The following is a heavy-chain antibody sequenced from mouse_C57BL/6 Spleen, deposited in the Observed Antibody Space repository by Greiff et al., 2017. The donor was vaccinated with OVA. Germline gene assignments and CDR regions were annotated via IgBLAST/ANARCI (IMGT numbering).Heavy chain of an antibody. V-gene: IGHV1-53*01. CDR3: ARRDSSGYVWTDY. Sequence: VQLQQPGPELVKPGASVKLSCKASGYTFTSYWMHWVKQRPGQGLEWIGNINPSNGGTNYNEKFKSKATLTVDKSSSTAYMQLSSLTSEDSAVYYCARRDSSGYVWTDYWGQGTTLTVSS. CDR2: INPSNGGT. D-gene: IGHD3-2*02. J-gene: IGHJ2*01. CDR1: GYTFTSYW.